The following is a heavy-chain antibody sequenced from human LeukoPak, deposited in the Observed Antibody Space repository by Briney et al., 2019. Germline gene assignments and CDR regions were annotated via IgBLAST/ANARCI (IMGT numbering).Heavy chain of an antibody. D-gene: IGHD3-9*01. CDR2: IYHSGST. Sequence: SETLSLTRTVSGYSISSGYYWGWIRQPPGKGLEWIGSIYHSGSTYYNPSLKSRVTISVDTSKNQFSLKLSSVTAADTAVYYCARDYDILTGDDAFDIRGQGTMVTVSS. CDR1: GYSISSGYY. V-gene: IGHV4-38-2*02. CDR3: ARDYDILTGDDAFDI. J-gene: IGHJ3*02.